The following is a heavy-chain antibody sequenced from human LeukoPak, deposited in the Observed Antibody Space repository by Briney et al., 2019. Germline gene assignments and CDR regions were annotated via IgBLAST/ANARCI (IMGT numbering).Heavy chain of an antibody. D-gene: IGHD2-2*01. Sequence: GASVKVSCKASGYTFTSYGISWVRQAPGQGLEWMGWISAYNGNTNYAQKLQGRVTMTTDTSTSTAYMELRSLRSDDTAVYYCARVGYQLLLASYYSYYYGVDVWGQGTTVTVSS. CDR1: GYTFTSYG. V-gene: IGHV1-18*01. CDR2: ISAYNGNT. CDR3: ARVGYQLLLASYYSYYYGVDV. J-gene: IGHJ6*02.